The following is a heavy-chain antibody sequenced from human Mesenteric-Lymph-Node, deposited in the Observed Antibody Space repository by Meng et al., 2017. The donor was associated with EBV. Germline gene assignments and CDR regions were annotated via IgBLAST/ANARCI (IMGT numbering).Heavy chain of an antibody. D-gene: IGHD3-22*01. CDR1: GGTFSSYA. CDR3: ATYYYDSSAYFD. J-gene: IGHJ4*02. V-gene: IGHV1-69*01. Sequence: QVQLGQAGAEGKKAGSSVKVSCKASGGTFSSYAISWVRQAPGQGLEWMGGIIPIFSTANYAQKLQGRVTITADESTSTAYMELNSLRSEDTAVYYCATYYYDSSAYFDWGQGTLVTVSS. CDR2: IIPIFSTA.